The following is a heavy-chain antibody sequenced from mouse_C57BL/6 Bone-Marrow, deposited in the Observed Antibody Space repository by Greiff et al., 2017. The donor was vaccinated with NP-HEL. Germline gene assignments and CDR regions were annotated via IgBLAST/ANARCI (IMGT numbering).Heavy chain of an antibody. D-gene: IGHD4-1*01. V-gene: IGHV14-4*01. CDR1: GFNIKDDY. CDR2: IDPENGDT. J-gene: IGHJ3*01. Sequence: VHVKQSGAELVRPGASVKLSCTASGFNIKDDYMHWVKQRPEQGLEWIGWIDPENGDTEYASKFQGKATITADTSSNTAYLQLSSLTSEDTAVYYCTTCWAWFAYWGQGTLVTVSA. CDR3: TTCWAWFAY.